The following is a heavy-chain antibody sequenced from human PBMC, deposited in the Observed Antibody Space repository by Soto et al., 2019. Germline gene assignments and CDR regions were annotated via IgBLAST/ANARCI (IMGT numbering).Heavy chain of an antibody. Sequence: GASVKVSCKASGRTFSSYAISWVRQAPGQGLEWMGGIIPIFGTANYAQKFQGRVTITADESTSTAYMELSSLRSEDTAVYYCARGYSYGYYYYYGMDVWGQGTTVTVSS. CDR3: ARGYSYGYYYYYGMDV. CDR2: IIPIFGTA. D-gene: IGHD5-18*01. J-gene: IGHJ6*02. V-gene: IGHV1-69*13. CDR1: GRTFSSYA.